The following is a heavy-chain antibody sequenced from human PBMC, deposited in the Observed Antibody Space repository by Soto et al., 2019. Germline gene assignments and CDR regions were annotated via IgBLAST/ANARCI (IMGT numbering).Heavy chain of an antibody. CDR1: GYTFTIYD. V-gene: IGHV1-8*01. J-gene: IGHJ5*02. D-gene: IGHD2-15*01. CDR2: MNPNSGNT. CDR3: ARVSAGVVVSAKRNNWFDP. Sequence: ASLKVSCKASGYTFTIYDINWVRQATGQGLEWMGWMNPNSGNTGYAQKFQGRVTMTRNTSISTAYMELSSLRSEDTAAYYCARVSAGVVVSAKRNNWFDPWGQGTLVTVSS.